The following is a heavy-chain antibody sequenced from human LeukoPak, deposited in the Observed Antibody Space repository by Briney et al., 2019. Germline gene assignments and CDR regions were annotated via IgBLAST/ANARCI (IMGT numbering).Heavy chain of an antibody. Sequence: GASVKVSCKASGYTFTSYAMHWVRQAPGQRLEWMGWINAGNGNTKYSQKFQSRVTITRDTSASTAYMELSSLRSEDTAVYYCARDRITMVRGVPLDYWGQGTLVTVSS. D-gene: IGHD3-10*01. CDR1: GYTFTSYA. J-gene: IGHJ4*02. CDR3: ARDRITMVRGVPLDY. V-gene: IGHV1-3*01. CDR2: INAGNGNT.